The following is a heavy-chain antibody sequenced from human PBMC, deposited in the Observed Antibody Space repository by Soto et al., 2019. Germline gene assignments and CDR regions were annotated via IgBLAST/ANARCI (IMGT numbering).Heavy chain of an antibody. Sequence: PGGSLRLSCAASGFTFSSYAMSWVRQAPGKGLEWVSAISGSGGSTYYADSVKGRFTISRDNSKNTLYLQMNSLRAEDTAVYYCAKGKEEYSLWAPWDYWGQGTLVTVSS. CDR1: GFTFSSYA. CDR2: ISGSGGST. J-gene: IGHJ4*02. V-gene: IGHV3-23*01. CDR3: AKGKEEYSLWAPWDY. D-gene: IGHD5-18*01.